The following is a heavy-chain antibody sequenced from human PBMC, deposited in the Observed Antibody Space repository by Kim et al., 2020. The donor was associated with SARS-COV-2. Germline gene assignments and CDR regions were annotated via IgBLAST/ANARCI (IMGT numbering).Heavy chain of an antibody. CDR2: ISGSGGST. CDR3: AKGKRIAAAGTYYYGMDV. V-gene: IGHV3-23*01. CDR1: GFTFSSYA. J-gene: IGHJ6*02. D-gene: IGHD6-13*01. Sequence: GGSLRLSCAASGFTFSSYAMSWVRQAPGKGLEWVSAISGSGGSTYYADSVKGRFTISRDNSKNTLYLQMNSLRAEDTAVYYCAKGKRIAAAGTYYYGMDVWGQGTTVTVSS.